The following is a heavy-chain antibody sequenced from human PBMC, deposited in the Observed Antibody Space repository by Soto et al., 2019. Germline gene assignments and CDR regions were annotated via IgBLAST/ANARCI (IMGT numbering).Heavy chain of an antibody. J-gene: IGHJ4*02. CDR1: GGTFSSYA. CDR2: IIPIFGTA. D-gene: IGHD3-22*01. CDR3: ASVMRSYDSSGYRLGHFDY. Sequence: ASVKVSCKASGGTFSSYAISWVRQAPGQGLEWMGGIIPIFGTANYAQKFQGRVTITADESTSTAYMELSSLRSEDTAVYYCASVMRSYDSSGYRLGHFDYWGQGTLVTVSS. V-gene: IGHV1-69*13.